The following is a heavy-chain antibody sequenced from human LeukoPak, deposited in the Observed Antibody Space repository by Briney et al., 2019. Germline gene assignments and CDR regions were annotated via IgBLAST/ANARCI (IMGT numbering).Heavy chain of an antibody. Sequence: GASVKVSCKASGDPFNSYTVSWVRKAPGQGLEWMGWISAYNGNTNYAQKLQGRVTMTTDTSTSTAYMELRSLRSDDSAVYYCARDRSRYSNGPIADYWGQGTLVTVSS. CDR2: ISAYNGNT. V-gene: IGHV1-18*01. CDR1: GDPFNSYT. D-gene: IGHD5-18*01. J-gene: IGHJ4*02. CDR3: ARDRSRYSNGPIADY.